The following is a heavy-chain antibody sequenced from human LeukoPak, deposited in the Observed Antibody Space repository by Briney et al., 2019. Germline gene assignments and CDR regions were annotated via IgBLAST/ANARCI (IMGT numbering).Heavy chain of an antibody. D-gene: IGHD1-26*01. V-gene: IGHV1-46*01. CDR1: GYTFTGYY. CDR3: ARGGVGATTYVWFDP. Sequence: ASVKVSCKASGYTFTGYYIHWVRQAPGQGLECMGIINPSGGSTSYAQKFQGRVTMTRDMSTSTVYMELSSLRSEDTAVYYCARGGVGATTYVWFDPWAREPWSPSPQ. J-gene: IGHJ5*02. CDR2: INPSGGST.